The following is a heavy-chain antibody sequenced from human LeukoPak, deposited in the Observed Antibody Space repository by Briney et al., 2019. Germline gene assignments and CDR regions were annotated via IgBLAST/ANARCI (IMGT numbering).Heavy chain of an antibody. CDR1: GGSISRGDYY. Sequence: SQTLSLTCTVSGGSISRGDYYWGWIREPRGKGREGIGYIYYSGSTYYNPSLKSRVTISVDTSKNQFSLKLSSVTAADTAVYYCARDGYNRIDYWGQGTLVTVSS. CDR3: ARDGYNRIDY. V-gene: IGHV4-30-4*08. CDR2: IYYSGST. J-gene: IGHJ4*02. D-gene: IGHD5-24*01.